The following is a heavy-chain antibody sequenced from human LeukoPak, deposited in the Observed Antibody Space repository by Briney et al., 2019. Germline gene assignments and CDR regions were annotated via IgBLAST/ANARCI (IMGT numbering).Heavy chain of an antibody. D-gene: IGHD3-22*01. Sequence: GGSLRLSCAVSGLSFSNYWMSWVRQAPGKGLEWVANIKEDGSEKFYVDSVRGRFTISRDNTKNSLYLQMNSLRAEDTAVYYCARARYYYDSSGYYADYWGQGTLVTVSS. CDR3: ARARYYYDSSGYYADY. J-gene: IGHJ4*02. CDR2: IKEDGSEK. CDR1: GLSFSNYW. V-gene: IGHV3-7*01.